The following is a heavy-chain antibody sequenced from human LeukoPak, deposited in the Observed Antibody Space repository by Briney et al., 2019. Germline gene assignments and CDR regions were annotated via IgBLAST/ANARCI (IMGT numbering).Heavy chain of an antibody. CDR1: GFTFSSYA. CDR3: ARAIAVAGPYYFDY. D-gene: IGHD6-19*01. CDR2: ISGSGSST. V-gene: IGHV3-23*01. Sequence: GGSLRLSCAASGFTFSSYAMTWVRQAPGKGLEWVSGISGSGSSTYYADSVKGRFTISRDNAKNSLSLQMNSLRAEDTAVYYCARAIAVAGPYYFDYWGQGTLVTVSS. J-gene: IGHJ4*02.